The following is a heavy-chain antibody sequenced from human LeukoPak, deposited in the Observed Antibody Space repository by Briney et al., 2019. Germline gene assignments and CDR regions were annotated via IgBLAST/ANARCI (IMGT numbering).Heavy chain of an antibody. D-gene: IGHD1-26*01. CDR2: ISHSGST. Sequence: KPSETLSLTCAVYGGSFSGYYWSWIRQPPGKGLEWIGYISHSGSTNYNPSLKSRVTISVDTSKNQFSLKLSSVTAADTAVYYCARVPPVGGSYVYWGQGTLVTVSS. CDR1: GGSFSGYY. V-gene: IGHV4-59*01. J-gene: IGHJ4*02. CDR3: ARVPPVGGSYVY.